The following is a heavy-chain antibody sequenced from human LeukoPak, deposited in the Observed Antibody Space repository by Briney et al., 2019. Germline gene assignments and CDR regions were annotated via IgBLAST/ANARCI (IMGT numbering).Heavy chain of an antibody. J-gene: IGHJ6*02. D-gene: IGHD2-2*01. V-gene: IGHV1-69*04. CDR3: ARDLARYCSSTSCHLSYYYYGMDV. Sequence: ASVKVSCKASGGTFSSYTISWVRQAPGQGVEWMGRMIPILGIANYAQKFQGRVTITADKSTSTAYMELSSLRSEDTAVYYCARDLARYCSSTSCHLSYYYYGMDVWGQGTTVTVSS. CDR2: MIPILGIA. CDR1: GGTFSSYT.